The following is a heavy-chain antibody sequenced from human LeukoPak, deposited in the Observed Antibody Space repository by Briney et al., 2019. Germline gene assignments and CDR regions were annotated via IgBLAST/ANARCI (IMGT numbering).Heavy chain of an antibody. V-gene: IGHV1-18*01. CDR2: ISAYNGNT. CDR1: GYTFTSYG. J-gene: IGHJ5*02. Sequence: ASVKVSRKASGYTFTSYGISWVRQAPGQGLEWMGWISAYNGNTNYAQKLQGRVTMTTDTSTSTAYMELRSLRSDDTAVYYCARGWRAVTIFGFDPWGQGTLVTVSS. CDR3: ARGWRAVTIFGFDP. D-gene: IGHD3-3*01.